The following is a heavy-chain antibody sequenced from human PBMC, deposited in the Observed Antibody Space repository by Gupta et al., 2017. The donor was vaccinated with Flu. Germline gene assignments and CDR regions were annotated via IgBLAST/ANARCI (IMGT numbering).Heavy chain of an antibody. D-gene: IGHD2-2*01. CDR2: VASEGSNK. J-gene: IGHJ6*03. Sequence: QVHLVESGGGVVQPGRSLRLSCAASGFTFSSSGMHWVHPAPGKGLELVAVVASEGSNKDYADSVKGRFTISRDNSRNTLYLQMNSLRAEDTAVYYCAKDGPWTSSCPYYCYYMDVWGKGTPVTVSS. V-gene: IGHV3-30*18. CDR3: AKDGPWTSSCPYYCYYMDV. CDR1: GFTFSSSG.